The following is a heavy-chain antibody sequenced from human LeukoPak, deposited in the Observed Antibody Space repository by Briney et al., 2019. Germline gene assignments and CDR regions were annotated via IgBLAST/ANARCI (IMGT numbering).Heavy chain of an antibody. CDR3: ARLANDVHLDY. CDR1: GGSISSSSYY. Sequence: NPSETLSLTCTVSGGSISSSSYYWGWIRQPPGKGLEWIGSIYYSGSTYYNPSLKSRVTISVDTSKNQFSLKLSSVTAADTAVYYCARLANDVHLDYWGQGTLVTVSS. D-gene: IGHD1-1*01. V-gene: IGHV4-39*01. CDR2: IYYSGST. J-gene: IGHJ4*02.